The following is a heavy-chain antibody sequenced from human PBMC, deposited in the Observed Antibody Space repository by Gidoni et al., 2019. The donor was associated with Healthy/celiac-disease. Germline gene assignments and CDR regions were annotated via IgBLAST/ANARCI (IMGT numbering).Heavy chain of an antibody. D-gene: IGHD3-10*01. V-gene: IGHV3-21*01. Sequence: EVQLVESGGGLVKPGGSLRLSCAASGFTFSSYSMNWVRQAPGKGLEGVSSISSSSSYIYYADSVKGRFTISRDNAKNSLYLQMNSLRAEDTAVYYCARDLQITMVRGVMSYYYYYGMDVWGQGTTVTVSS. J-gene: IGHJ6*02. CDR1: GFTFSSYS. CDR2: ISSSSSYI. CDR3: ARDLQITMVRGVMSYYYYYGMDV.